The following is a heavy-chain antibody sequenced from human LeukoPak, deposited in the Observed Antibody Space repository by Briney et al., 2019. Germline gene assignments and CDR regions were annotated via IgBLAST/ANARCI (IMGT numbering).Heavy chain of an antibody. J-gene: IGHJ4*02. Sequence: GGSLRLSCAASGFTFSSYAMNWVRQAPGKGLEWVSVISAGGEYTHYSDSVKGRFTISRVNSMNTLYLQMTTLRGDDTAVYYCASGRYSNRWFYFDNWGQGTVVTVSS. CDR3: ASGRYSNRWFYFDN. V-gene: IGHV3-23*01. CDR2: ISAGGEYT. D-gene: IGHD6-13*01. CDR1: GFTFSSYA.